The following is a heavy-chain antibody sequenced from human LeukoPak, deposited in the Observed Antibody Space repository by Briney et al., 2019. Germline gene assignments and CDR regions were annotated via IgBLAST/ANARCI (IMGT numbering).Heavy chain of an antibody. Sequence: SETLSLTCTVSGGSISSGGYYWSWIRQHPGKGLEWIGYIYYSGSTYHNPSLKSRVTISVDTSKNQFSLKLSSVTAADTAVYYCARGSADVLDYWGQGTLVTVSS. CDR2: IYYSGST. CDR1: GGSISSGGYY. J-gene: IGHJ4*02. CDR3: ARGSADVLDY. V-gene: IGHV4-31*03. D-gene: IGHD6-6*01.